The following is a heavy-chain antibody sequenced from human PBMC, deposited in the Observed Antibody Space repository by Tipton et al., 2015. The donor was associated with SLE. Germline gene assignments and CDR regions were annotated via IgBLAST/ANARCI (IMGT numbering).Heavy chain of an antibody. CDR1: GFTFSSYA. Sequence: SLRLSCATSGFTFSSYALGWVRRAPGKGLEWVSAISGGGGRKYYADFVKGRFSISLDKSKKTLFLQMNSLRVDDTATYYCAKFEKTTDFYLDSWGQGTLVSVSS. D-gene: IGHD1/OR15-1a*01. CDR3: AKFEKTTDFYLDS. V-gene: IGHV3-23*01. J-gene: IGHJ4*02. CDR2: ISGGGGRK.